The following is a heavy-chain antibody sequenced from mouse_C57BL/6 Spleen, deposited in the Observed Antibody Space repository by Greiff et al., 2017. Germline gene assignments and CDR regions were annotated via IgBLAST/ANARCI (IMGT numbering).Heavy chain of an antibody. J-gene: IGHJ1*03. V-gene: IGHV1-20*01. CDR2: INPYNGDT. D-gene: IGHD1-1*01. CDR3: ARSERITTGYWYFDV. Sequence: EVQLQQSGPELVKPGDSVKISCKASGYSFTGYFMNWVMQSHGKSLEWIGRINPYNGDTFYNQKFKGKATLTVDKSSSTAHMELRSLTSEVSAVYYCARSERITTGYWYFDVWGTGTTVTVSS. CDR1: GYSFTGYF.